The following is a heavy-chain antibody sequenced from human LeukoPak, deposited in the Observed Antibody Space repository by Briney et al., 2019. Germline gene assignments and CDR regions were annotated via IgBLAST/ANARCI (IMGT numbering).Heavy chain of an antibody. Sequence: GGSLRLSCRASGFTFSNYWMSWVRQAPGKGLEWVANIKQNGNERYYVDSVKGRFTISRDNAKNSLYLQMNSLRAEDTAVYYCAKEDYGDLFFDFWGQGTLVTVSS. CDR1: GFTFSNYW. D-gene: IGHD4-17*01. CDR3: AKEDYGDLFFDF. CDR2: IKQNGNER. V-gene: IGHV3-7*01. J-gene: IGHJ4*02.